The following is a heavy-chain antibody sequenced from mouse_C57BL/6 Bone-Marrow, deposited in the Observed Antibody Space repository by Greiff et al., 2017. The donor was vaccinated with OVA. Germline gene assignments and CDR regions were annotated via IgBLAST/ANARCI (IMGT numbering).Heavy chain of an antibody. V-gene: IGHV5-12*01. CDR1: GFTFSDYY. J-gene: IGHJ4*01. CDR2: ISNGGGST. D-gene: IGHD3-3*01. Sequence: EVKVVESGGGLVQPGGSLKLSCAASGFTFSDYYMYWVRQTPEKRLEWVAYISNGGGSTYYPDTVKGRFTISRDNAKNTLYLQMSRLKSEDTAMYYCARGTPPYAMDYWGQGTSVTVSS. CDR3: ARGTPPYAMDY.